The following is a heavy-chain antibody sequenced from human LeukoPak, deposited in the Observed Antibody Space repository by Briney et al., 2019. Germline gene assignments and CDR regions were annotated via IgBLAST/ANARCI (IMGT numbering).Heavy chain of an antibody. Sequence: SETLSLTCAVYGGSLSGYYWSWIRQPPGKGLEWIGEINHSGSTNYNPSLKSRVTISVDTSKNQFSLKLSSVTAADTAVYYCARGGVGITIFGVVIRNWFDPWGQGTLVTVSS. D-gene: IGHD3-3*01. CDR2: INHSGST. J-gene: IGHJ5*02. V-gene: IGHV4-34*01. CDR3: ARGGVGITIFGVVIRNWFDP. CDR1: GGSLSGYY.